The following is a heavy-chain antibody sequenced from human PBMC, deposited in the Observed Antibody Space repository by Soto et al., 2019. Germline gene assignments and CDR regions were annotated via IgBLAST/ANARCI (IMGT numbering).Heavy chain of an antibody. J-gene: IGHJ4*02. D-gene: IGHD2-8*02. CDR1: GGSFSGYY. Sequence: QVQLQQWGAGLLKPSETLSLTCAVYGGSFSGYYWTWIRQPPGTGLEWIGEINHSGSTNYNPSLKSRVTVSVDPSKHQFSLTLTSVTAADTAVYYCARDKITGLFDYWGQGTLVTVSS. V-gene: IGHV4-34*01. CDR3: ARDKITGLFDY. CDR2: INHSGST.